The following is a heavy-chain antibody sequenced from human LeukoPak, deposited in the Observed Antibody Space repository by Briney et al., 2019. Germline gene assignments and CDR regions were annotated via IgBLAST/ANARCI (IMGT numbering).Heavy chain of an antibody. V-gene: IGHV3-11*04. Sequence: PGGSLRLSCGASGFTFSDYYMSWIRQAPGKGLEWVSYISSSGSTIYYADSVKGRFTISRDNAKNSLYLQMNSLRAEDTAVYYCARDMGDHYVWGSYVVGFDYWGQGTLVTVSS. CDR1: GFTFSDYY. CDR3: ARDMGDHYVWGSYVVGFDY. D-gene: IGHD3-16*01. CDR2: ISSSGSTI. J-gene: IGHJ4*02.